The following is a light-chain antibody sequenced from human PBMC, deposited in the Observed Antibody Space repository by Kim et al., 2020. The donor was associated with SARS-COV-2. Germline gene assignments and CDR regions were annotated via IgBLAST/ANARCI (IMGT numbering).Light chain of an antibody. CDR2: GAS. CDR3: QQYGSSPLWT. Sequence: PGERTPRSRRASQSVGSSYLAWYQQKPGQAPRLVIYGASSRATGIPDRFSGSGSGTDFTLTISRLEPDDLAVYYCQQYGSSPLWTFGQGTKLEI. CDR1: QSVGSSY. V-gene: IGKV3-20*01. J-gene: IGKJ1*01.